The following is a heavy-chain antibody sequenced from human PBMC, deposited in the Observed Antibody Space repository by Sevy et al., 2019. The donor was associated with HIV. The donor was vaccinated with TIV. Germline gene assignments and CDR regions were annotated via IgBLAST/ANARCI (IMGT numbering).Heavy chain of an antibody. CDR3: ARSEQRLVRIGY. J-gene: IGHJ4*02. CDR2: INPNSGGT. V-gene: IGHV1-2*02. Sequence: ASVKVSCKASGYTFTGYYMHWVRQAPGQGLEWMGWINPNSGGTNYAQKFQGRVTMTRDTSINTAYMELSRLRSDDTAVYYCARSEQRLVRIGYWGQGTLVTVSS. D-gene: IGHD6-13*01. CDR1: GYTFTGYY.